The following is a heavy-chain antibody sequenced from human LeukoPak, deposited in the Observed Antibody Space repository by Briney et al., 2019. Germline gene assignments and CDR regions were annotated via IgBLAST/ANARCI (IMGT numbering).Heavy chain of an antibody. CDR1: GFSFSGCG. J-gene: IGHJ4*02. CDR2: VWYDGRDK. D-gene: IGHD5-18*01. CDR3: AKDPYSYGSYFDY. Sequence: PGGSPRLSCAASGFSFSGCGMHWVRQAPGKGLEWVAFVWYDGRDKYYGDSVKGRFTISRDNSKNTLYLQMNSLRAEDTAMYYCAKDPYSYGSYFDYWGQGTLVIVSS. V-gene: IGHV3-30*02.